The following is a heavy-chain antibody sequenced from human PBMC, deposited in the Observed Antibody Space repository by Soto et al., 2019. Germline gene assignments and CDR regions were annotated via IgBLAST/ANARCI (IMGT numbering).Heavy chain of an antibody. CDR2: IYPGDSDT. Sequence: GESLKISCKGSGYIFSNNWIAWVRQMPGKGLEWMGIIYPGDSDTRYSPSFRGQVTMSADKSISTAYLQWNSLKASDTAMYYCARQADYNILTGYFYYFDYWGQGSLVTVSS. V-gene: IGHV5-51*01. J-gene: IGHJ4*02. CDR3: ARQADYNILTGYFYYFDY. CDR1: GYIFSNNW. D-gene: IGHD3-9*01.